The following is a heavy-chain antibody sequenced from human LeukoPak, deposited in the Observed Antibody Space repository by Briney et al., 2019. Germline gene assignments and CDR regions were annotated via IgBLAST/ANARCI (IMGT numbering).Heavy chain of an antibody. J-gene: IGHJ4*02. CDR2: LSSSGGTT. CDR3: AKAGIAVPATPEY. Sequence: GGSLRLSCAPSGFTFSSYAMSWGRQAPGKGLEWVSALSSSGGTTYYADSVKGRCILSRDHSKNTLYLQMNSLRAEDTAVYYCAKAGIAVPATPEYCGQGTQVTVSS. D-gene: IGHD6-19*01. CDR1: GFTFSSYA. V-gene: IGHV3-23*01.